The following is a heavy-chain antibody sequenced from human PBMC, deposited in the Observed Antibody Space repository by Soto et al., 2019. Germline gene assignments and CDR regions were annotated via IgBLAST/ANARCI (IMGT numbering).Heavy chain of an antibody. CDR3: ARVTTVSYYFYYGMDV. V-gene: IGHV4-34*01. D-gene: IGHD4-17*01. Sequence: SETLSLTCAVSGGSFSAFYWSWIRQPPGRGLEWIGEINHSGSTTYNPSLKSRVTISVDTSKNQFSLKLSSVTATDTAVYYCARVTTVSYYFYYGMDVWSQGSTVTVSS. CDR2: INHSGST. J-gene: IGHJ6*02. CDR1: GGSFSAFY.